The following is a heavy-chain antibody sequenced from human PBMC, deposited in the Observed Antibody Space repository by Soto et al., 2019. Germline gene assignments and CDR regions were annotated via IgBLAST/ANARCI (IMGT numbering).Heavy chain of an antibody. D-gene: IGHD2-15*01. CDR2: VNVGNGNT. CDR3: VRVAAMGYCSGGSCPLFDI. CDR1: VYTFTSYA. V-gene: IGHV1-3*01. J-gene: IGHJ3*02. Sequence: ALVTVSCTPSVYTFTSYAIHWVRAAPGHRLEWMGWVNVGNGNTKYSQKFQGRVTITRDTSASTAYMELSSLRSEDTAVDYCVRVAAMGYCSGGSCPLFDIWGQGTMVTVSS.